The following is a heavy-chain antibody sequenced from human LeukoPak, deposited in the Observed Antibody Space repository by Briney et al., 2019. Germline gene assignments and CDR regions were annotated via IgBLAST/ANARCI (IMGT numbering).Heavy chain of an antibody. CDR3: ASSYSGSYHSVDY. Sequence: SETLSLTCTVSGGSISSYYWSWIRQPPGKGLEWIGYIYTSGSTYYNPSLKSRVTISVDTSKNQFSLKLSSVTAADTAVYYCASSYSGSYHSVDYWGQGTLVTVSS. CDR1: GGSISSYY. V-gene: IGHV4-4*09. CDR2: IYTSGST. J-gene: IGHJ4*02. D-gene: IGHD1-26*01.